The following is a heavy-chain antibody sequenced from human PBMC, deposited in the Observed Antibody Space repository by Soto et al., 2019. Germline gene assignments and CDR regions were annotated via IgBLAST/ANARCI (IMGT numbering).Heavy chain of an antibody. J-gene: IGHJ4*02. CDR1: GFTFSSYG. CDR3: AKDRKPAFTMIVLDY. Sequence: QVQLVESGGGVVQPGRSLRLSCAASGFTFSSYGMHWVRQAPGKGLEWVAVISYDGSNKYYADSVKGRFTISRDNSKNTLYLQMNSLRAEDTAVYYCAKDRKPAFTMIVLDYWGQGTLVTVSS. V-gene: IGHV3-30*18. D-gene: IGHD3-22*01. CDR2: ISYDGSNK.